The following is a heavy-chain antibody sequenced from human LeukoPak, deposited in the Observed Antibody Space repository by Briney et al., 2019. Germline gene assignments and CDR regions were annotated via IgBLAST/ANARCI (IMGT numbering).Heavy chain of an antibody. J-gene: IGHJ4*02. CDR2: ISVSGGVR. V-gene: IGHV3-48*02. CDR1: GYPFSSYS. D-gene: IGHD2/OR15-2a*01. CDR3: ARDRGYFYDQLDY. Sequence: GGSLRLSCVASGYPFSSYSMNWIRQAPGKGLEWVSYISVSGGVRSYADSVKGRFTISRDDDRNSLYLQMNSLKDEDTAVYYCARDRGYFYDQLDYWGQGTLVTVSS.